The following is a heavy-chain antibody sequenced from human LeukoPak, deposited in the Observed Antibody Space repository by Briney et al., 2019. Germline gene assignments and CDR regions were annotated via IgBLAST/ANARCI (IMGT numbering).Heavy chain of an antibody. CDR1: GFTFDDYA. Sequence: GGSLRLSCAASGFTFDDYAMHWVRQAPGKGLEWVSLISWDGGSTYYADSVKGRFTISRDNSKNSLYLQMNSLRAEDTALYYCAKEGLNNAAANFLLDYWGQGTLVTVSS. CDR3: AKEGLNNAAANFLLDY. CDR2: ISWDGGST. V-gene: IGHV3-43D*03. J-gene: IGHJ4*02. D-gene: IGHD2/OR15-2a*01.